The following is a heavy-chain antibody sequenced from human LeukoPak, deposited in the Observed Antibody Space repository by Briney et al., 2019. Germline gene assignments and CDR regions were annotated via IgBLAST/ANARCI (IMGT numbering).Heavy chain of an antibody. V-gene: IGHV4-4*07. D-gene: IGHD1-26*01. Sequence: SETLSHTCTVSGGSMSNYYWSWIRQPAGRGLEWIGRVYFSGNTNYNPSLMGRVTMSVDTSKNQFFLNLTSVTAADTAVYYCARVGSDGSYFDYWGQGPLVTVSS. CDR1: GGSMSNYY. J-gene: IGHJ4*02. CDR2: VYFSGNT. CDR3: ARVGSDGSYFDY.